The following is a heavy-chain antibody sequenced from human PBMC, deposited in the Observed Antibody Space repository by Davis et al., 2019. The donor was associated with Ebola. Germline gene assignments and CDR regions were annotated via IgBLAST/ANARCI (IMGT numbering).Heavy chain of an antibody. Sequence: PSETLSLTCTVSGGSISSYYWSWIRQPPGKGLEWIGYIYYSGSTNYNPSLKSRVTISVDTSKNQFSLKLSSVTAADTAVYYCARECCGDGYDRVEYYFDYWGQGTLVTVSS. V-gene: IGHV4-59*12. CDR1: GGSISSYY. J-gene: IGHJ4*02. D-gene: IGHD5-24*01. CDR3: ARECCGDGYDRVEYYFDY. CDR2: IYYSGST.